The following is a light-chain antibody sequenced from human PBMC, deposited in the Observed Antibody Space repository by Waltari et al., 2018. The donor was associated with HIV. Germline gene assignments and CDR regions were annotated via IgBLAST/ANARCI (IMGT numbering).Light chain of an antibody. V-gene: IGLV3-25*03. J-gene: IGLJ2*01. Sequence: SYELTQPPSVSVSPGQTARITCTGDALPKQYAYWYQQKPGQAPVLVIYKDSDRPSGIPERFPGSSSVTTVTLTISGVQAEDEADYYCQSADSSGTYPDVVFGGGTKLTVL. CDR2: KDS. CDR3: QSADSSGTYPDVV. CDR1: ALPKQY.